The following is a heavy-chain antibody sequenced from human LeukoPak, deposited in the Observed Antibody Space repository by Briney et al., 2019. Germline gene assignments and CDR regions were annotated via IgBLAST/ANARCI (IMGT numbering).Heavy chain of an antibody. CDR1: GGSFSGYY. J-gene: IGHJ4*02. Sequence: SETLSLTCAVYGGSFSGYYWSWIRQPPGKGLEWIGEINHSGSTNYNPSLKSRVTISVDTSKNQFSLKLSSVTAADTAVYYCARGVFGAATAIRFVKLVFTYWGQGTLVTVSS. V-gene: IGHV4-34*01. D-gene: IGHD2-2*02. CDR3: ARGVFGAATAIRFVKLVFTY. CDR2: INHSGST.